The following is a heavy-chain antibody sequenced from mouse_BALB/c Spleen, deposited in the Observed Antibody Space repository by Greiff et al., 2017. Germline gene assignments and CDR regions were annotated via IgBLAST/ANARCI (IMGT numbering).Heavy chain of an antibody. CDR2: IDPENGDT. V-gene: IGHV14-4*02. J-gene: IGHJ3*01. D-gene: IGHD3-2*01. CDR1: GFNIKDYY. CDR3: NPDSSGDD. Sequence: EVQLQQSGAELVRSGASVKLSCTASGFNIKDYYMHWVKQRPEQGLEWIGWIDPENGDTEYAPKFQGKATMTADTSSNTAYLQLSSLTSEDTAVDYWNPDSSGDDWGQGTLVTVSA.